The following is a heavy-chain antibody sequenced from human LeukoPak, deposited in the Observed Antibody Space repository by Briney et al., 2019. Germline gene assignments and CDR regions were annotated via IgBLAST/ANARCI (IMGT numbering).Heavy chain of an antibody. D-gene: IGHD6-19*01. CDR1: GGSFSGYY. J-gene: IGHJ3*02. CDR3: ATALAGTLGAFDI. V-gene: IGHV4-34*01. CDR2: INHSGST. Sequence: PSETLSLTCAVYGGSFSGYYWSWIRQPPGKGLEWIGEINHSGSTNYNPSLKSRVTISVDTSKNQFSLKLSSVTAADTAVYYCATALAGTLGAFDIWGQGTMVTVSS.